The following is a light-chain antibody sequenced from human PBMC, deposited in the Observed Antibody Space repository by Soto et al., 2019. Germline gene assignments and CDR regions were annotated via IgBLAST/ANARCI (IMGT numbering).Light chain of an antibody. CDR1: QVISTS. V-gene: IGKV1-9*01. J-gene: IGKJ2*03. CDR2: PAS. Sequence: DIQLTQSPSFLSASVGDRVTVSCRASQVISTSLAWFQQKAGKVPQLLVYPASTLQDRVPSRFSGSGSGTYFTLTINNLQAEDFATYYCQHLRTYPFSFGQGTKLDI. CDR3: QHLRTYPFS.